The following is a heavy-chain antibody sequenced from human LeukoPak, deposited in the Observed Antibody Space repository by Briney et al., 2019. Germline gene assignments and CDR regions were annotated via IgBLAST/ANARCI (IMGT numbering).Heavy chain of an antibody. CDR2: ISCDGSNK. Sequence: GGSLRLSCAASGFTFSSYGMHWVRQAPGKGLEWVAVISCDGSNKYYADSVKGRFTISRDNSKNTLYLQMNSLRAEDTAVYYCARGTVTRHAFDIWGQGTMVTVSS. CDR1: GFTFSSYG. CDR3: ARGTVTRHAFDI. J-gene: IGHJ3*02. D-gene: IGHD4-17*01. V-gene: IGHV3-30*03.